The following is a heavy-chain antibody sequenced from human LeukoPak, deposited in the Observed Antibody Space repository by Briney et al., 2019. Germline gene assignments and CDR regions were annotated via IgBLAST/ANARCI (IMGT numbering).Heavy chain of an antibody. D-gene: IGHD6-13*01. Sequence: RGSLRLSCGASGFTFSSYAMHWVRQAPGKGLEWVAVVSYDGSNKYYAESVKGRFTISRDNSKNTLNLQMNSLRVEDTAVYYCASRYSSSWTLDYWGQGTLVIVSS. CDR3: ASRYSSSWTLDY. J-gene: IGHJ4*02. V-gene: IGHV3-30*01. CDR1: GFTFSSYA. CDR2: VSYDGSNK.